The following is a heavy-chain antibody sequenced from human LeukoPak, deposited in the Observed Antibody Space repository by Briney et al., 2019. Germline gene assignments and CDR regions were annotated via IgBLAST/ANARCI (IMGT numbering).Heavy chain of an antibody. D-gene: IGHD3-3*01. J-gene: IGHJ4*02. CDR3: AKAPYYDFWSAYYTGFIPYFDY. Sequence: GGSLRLSCAASGFTFSSYAMTWVRQAPGKGLEWVSSISGSGGSTYYADSVKGRFTISRDNSKNTLYLQMKSMRAEDTAVYYCAKAPYYDFWSAYYTGFIPYFDYWGQGTLVTVSS. V-gene: IGHV3-23*01. CDR1: GFTFSSYA. CDR2: ISGSGGST.